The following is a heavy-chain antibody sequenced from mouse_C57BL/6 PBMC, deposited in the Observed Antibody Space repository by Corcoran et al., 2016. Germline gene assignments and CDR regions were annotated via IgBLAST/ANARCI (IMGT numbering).Heavy chain of an antibody. D-gene: IGHD2-3*01. CDR3: ARSGDGYSYYFDY. V-gene: IGHV1-53*01. J-gene: IGHJ2*01. CDR1: GYTFTSYW. Sequence: QVQLQQPGTELVKPGASVKLSCKASGYTFTSYWMHWVKQRPGQGLEWIGNINPSNGGTNYNEKFKSKATLTVDKSSSTAYMELRSLTSEDSAVYYCARSGDGYSYYFDYWGQGTTLTVSS. CDR2: INPSNGGT.